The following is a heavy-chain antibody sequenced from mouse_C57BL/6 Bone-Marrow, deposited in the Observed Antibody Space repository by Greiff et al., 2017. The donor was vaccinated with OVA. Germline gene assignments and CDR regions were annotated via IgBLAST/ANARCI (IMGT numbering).Heavy chain of an antibody. V-gene: IGHV1-15*01. CDR2: IDPETGGT. CDR1: GYTFPDYE. J-gene: IGHJ2*01. Sequence: VQLVESGAELVRPGASVTLSCKASGYTFPDYEMHWVKQTPVHGLEWIGAIDPETGGTAYNQKFKGKAILTADKSASTAYMELRSLTSEDSAVYYCTRYDYGGQGTTLTVSS. CDR3: TRYDY.